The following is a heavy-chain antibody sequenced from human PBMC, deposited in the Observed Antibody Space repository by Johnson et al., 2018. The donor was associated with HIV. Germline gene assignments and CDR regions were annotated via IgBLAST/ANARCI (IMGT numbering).Heavy chain of an antibody. V-gene: IGHV3-30*03. CDR1: GFTFSSYD. J-gene: IGHJ3*02. Sequence: QVQLVESGGGLVQPGGSLRLSCAASGFTFSSYDMHWVRQAPGKGLEWVAVISYDGSNKYYADSVKGRFTISRDNSKNTLHLQMNSLRAEDTAVNFCARAASQQQLKVPFDIWGQGTMVTVSS. CDR3: ARAASQQQLKVPFDI. D-gene: IGHD6-13*01. CDR2: ISYDGSNK.